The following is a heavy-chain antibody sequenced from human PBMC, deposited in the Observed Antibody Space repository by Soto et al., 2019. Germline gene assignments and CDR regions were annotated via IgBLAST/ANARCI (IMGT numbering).Heavy chain of an antibody. CDR3: AKFLTGYYAAFHI. D-gene: IGHD3-9*01. CDR2: IRGSGGST. Sequence: GGSLRLSCAASGFTFSSYAMTWVRQAPGKGLEWVSAIRGSGGSTYYADSVKGRFTISRDNSKSTLYLQMDSLRAEDTAVYYSAKFLTGYYAAFHIWGQETMLTVSS. V-gene: IGHV3-23*01. CDR1: GFTFSSYA. J-gene: IGHJ3*02.